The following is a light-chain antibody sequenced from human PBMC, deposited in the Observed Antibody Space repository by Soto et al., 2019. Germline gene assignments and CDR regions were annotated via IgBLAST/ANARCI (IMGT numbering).Light chain of an antibody. CDR1: SGDVGGYKF. CDR3: KSYAGSNTYV. V-gene: IGLV2-8*01. Sequence: QSVLTQPASVSGSPGQSITIYCTGTSGDVGGYKFVSWYQQHPGKAPKLMIYEVSNRPSGVPDRFSGSKSGNTASLTVSGLQAADEADYFCKSYAGSNTYVFGSGTKVTVL. CDR2: EVS. J-gene: IGLJ1*01.